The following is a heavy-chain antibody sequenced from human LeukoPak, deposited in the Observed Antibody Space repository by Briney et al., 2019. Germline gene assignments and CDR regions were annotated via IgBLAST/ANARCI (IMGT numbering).Heavy chain of an antibody. J-gene: IGHJ4*02. Sequence: SETLSLTCTVSGGSISSYYWSWIRQPPGKGLEWIGYIYYTGSTNYNPSLKSRVTISVDASKNQFSLKLNSVTAADTAVYYCARAKSIFGVVSTFDYWGQGTLVTVSS. CDR3: ARAKSIFGVVSTFDY. D-gene: IGHD3-3*01. V-gene: IGHV4-59*01. CDR1: GGSISSYY. CDR2: IYYTGST.